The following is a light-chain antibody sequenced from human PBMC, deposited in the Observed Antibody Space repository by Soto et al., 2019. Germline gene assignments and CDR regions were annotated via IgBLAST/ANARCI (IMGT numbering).Light chain of an antibody. Sequence: QSVLTQPPSVSAAPGQKVTISCSGSSSNIGSNYASWYQQLPGTAPKLLIYENNKRPSGIPDRFSGSKSGTSATLGITGLQTGDEADYYCGTWDSSLSAVFGGGTKLTVL. V-gene: IGLV1-51*02. CDR1: SSNIGSNY. CDR3: GTWDSSLSAV. CDR2: ENN. J-gene: IGLJ2*01.